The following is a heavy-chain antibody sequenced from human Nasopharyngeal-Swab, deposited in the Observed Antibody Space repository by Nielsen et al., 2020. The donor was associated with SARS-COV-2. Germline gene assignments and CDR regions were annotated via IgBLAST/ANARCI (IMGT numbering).Heavy chain of an antibody. Sequence: GESLKISCAASGFTFSSYSMNWVRQAPGKGLEWVSSISSSSSYIYYADSVKGRFTISRDNAKNSLYLQMNGLRAEDTAVYYCAGSSPKTKGMHDYWGQGTLVTVSS. CDR1: GFTFSSYS. J-gene: IGHJ4*02. CDR2: ISSSSSYI. CDR3: AGSSPKTKGMHDY. D-gene: IGHD1-7*01. V-gene: IGHV3-21*01.